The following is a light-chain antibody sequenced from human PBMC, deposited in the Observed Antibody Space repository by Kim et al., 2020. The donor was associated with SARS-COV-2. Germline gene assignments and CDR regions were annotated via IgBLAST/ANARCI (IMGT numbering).Light chain of an antibody. J-gene: IGKJ4*01. V-gene: IGKV3-11*01. CDR1: HGVDIN. CDR3: QQHSSWPPALT. Sequence: PGAGATLSVRASHGVDINLAWYQRRPGQAPRLLIYDAAIRATGVPTRFSGSGSGTDFPLTISSLEAEDFAVYYWQQHSSWPPALTFGGGTKVDIQ. CDR2: DAA.